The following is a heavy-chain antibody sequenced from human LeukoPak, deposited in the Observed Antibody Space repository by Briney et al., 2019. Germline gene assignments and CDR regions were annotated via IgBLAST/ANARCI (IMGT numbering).Heavy chain of an antibody. D-gene: IGHD3-10*01. CDR2: IYSGGST. CDR1: GFTVSSNY. V-gene: IGHV3-66*01. J-gene: IGHJ6*02. Sequence: PGGSLRLSCAASGFTVSSNYISWVRRAPGKGLEWVSVIYSGGSTYYADSVKGRFTISRDNSKNTLYLQMNSLRAEDTAVYYCAREPFGEDGMDVWGQGTTVTVSS. CDR3: AREPFGEDGMDV.